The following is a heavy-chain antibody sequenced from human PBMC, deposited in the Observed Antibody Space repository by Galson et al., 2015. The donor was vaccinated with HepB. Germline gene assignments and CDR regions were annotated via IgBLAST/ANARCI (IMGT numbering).Heavy chain of an antibody. Sequence: PALVKPTQTLTLTCTFSGFSLSTSGMCVSWIRQPPGKALGWLALIDWDDDKYYSTSLKTRLTISKDTSKNQVVLTMTNMDPVDTATYYYARIRKGSGCIDYWGQGTLVTVSS. J-gene: IGHJ4*02. CDR1: GFSLSTSGMC. D-gene: IGHD6-19*01. V-gene: IGHV2-70*01. CDR2: IDWDDDK. CDR3: ARIRKGSGCIDY.